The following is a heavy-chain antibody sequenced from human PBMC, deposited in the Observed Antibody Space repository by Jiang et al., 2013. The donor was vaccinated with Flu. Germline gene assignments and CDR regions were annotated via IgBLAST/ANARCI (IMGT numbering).Heavy chain of an antibody. CDR1: GYSFTSYW. CDR2: IYPGDSDT. V-gene: IGHV5-51*01. Sequence: GAEVKKPGESLKISCKGSGYSFTSYWIGWVRQMPGKGLEWMGIIYPGDSDTRYSPSFQGQVTISADKSISTAYLQWSSLKASDTAMYYCASHPWDYDWGSSSAFDIWGQGTMVTVSS. CDR3: ASHPWDYDWGSSSAFDI. J-gene: IGHJ3*02. D-gene: IGHD7-27*01.